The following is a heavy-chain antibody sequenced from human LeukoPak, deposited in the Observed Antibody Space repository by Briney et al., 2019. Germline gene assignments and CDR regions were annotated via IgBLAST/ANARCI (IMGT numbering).Heavy chain of an antibody. V-gene: IGHV3-48*03. CDR1: GFTFSSYE. CDR2: ISSSGSTI. D-gene: IGHD3-10*01. Sequence: GGSLRLSCAASGFTFSSYEMNWVRQAPGKGLEWVSYISSSGSTIYYADSVKGRFTISRDNSKNTLYLQMNSLRAEDTAVYYCARALLWFGELSSAFDIWGQGTMVTVSS. CDR3: ARALLWFGELSSAFDI. J-gene: IGHJ3*02.